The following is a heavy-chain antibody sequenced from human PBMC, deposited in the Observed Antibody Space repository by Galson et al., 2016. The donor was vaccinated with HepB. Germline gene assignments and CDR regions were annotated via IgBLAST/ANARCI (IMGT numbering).Heavy chain of an antibody. CDR1: GGSFTGSSYY. J-gene: IGHJ4*02. Sequence: SETLSLTCTVSGGSFTGSSYYWGWIRQPPGKGLEWIGTIFSSGSAYYNPSLRSRLTISVDTSRNQIFLNMSSVTAADTAVYYCARPNTGSYAFDHWGQGTPVSVSS. CDR3: ARPNTGSYAFDH. CDR2: IFSSGSA. V-gene: IGHV4-39*01. D-gene: IGHD1-26*01.